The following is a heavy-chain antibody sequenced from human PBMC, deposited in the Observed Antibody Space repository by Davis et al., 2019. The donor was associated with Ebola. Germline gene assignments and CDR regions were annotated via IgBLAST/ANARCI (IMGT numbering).Heavy chain of an antibody. CDR3: ARGYYYDSSGPGPTDN. CDR1: GFTFSSYG. V-gene: IGHV3-30*03. D-gene: IGHD3-22*01. J-gene: IGHJ4*02. Sequence: GESLKISCAASGFTFSSYGMHWVRQAPGKGLEWVAVISYDGSNKYYADSVKGRFTISRDNAKNSLYLQMNSLRAEDTAVYYCARGYYYDSSGPGPTDNWGQGTLVTVSS. CDR2: ISYDGSNK.